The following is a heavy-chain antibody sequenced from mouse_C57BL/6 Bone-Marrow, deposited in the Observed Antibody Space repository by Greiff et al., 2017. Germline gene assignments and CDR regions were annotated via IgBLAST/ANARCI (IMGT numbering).Heavy chain of an antibody. V-gene: IGHV1-74*01. CDR2: IHPSDSDT. Sequence: QVQLKQPGAELVKPGASVKVSCKASGYTFTSYWMHWVKQRPGQGLEWIGRIHPSDSDTNYNQKFKGKATLTVDKSSSTASMQLSSLTSEDSAVYYCAAYGYKFAYWGQGTLVTVSA. CDR1: GYTFTSYW. D-gene: IGHD2-2*01. J-gene: IGHJ3*01. CDR3: AAYGYKFAY.